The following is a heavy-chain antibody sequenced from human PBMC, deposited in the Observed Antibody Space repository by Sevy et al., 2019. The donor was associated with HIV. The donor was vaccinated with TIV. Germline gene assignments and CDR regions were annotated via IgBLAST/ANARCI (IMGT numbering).Heavy chain of an antibody. Sequence: GGSLRISCTASGFTFSSYCMSWVRQAPGRGLEWVANIKPDGREGYYVDSVKGRFTISRDNAKNSLYLQMNSLRAGDTAVYYCARGDYYDSSGFYIDAFDVWGQGTMVTVSS. V-gene: IGHV3-7*04. J-gene: IGHJ3*01. CDR1: GFTFSSYC. CDR2: IKPDGREG. D-gene: IGHD3-22*01. CDR3: ARGDYYDSSGFYIDAFDV.